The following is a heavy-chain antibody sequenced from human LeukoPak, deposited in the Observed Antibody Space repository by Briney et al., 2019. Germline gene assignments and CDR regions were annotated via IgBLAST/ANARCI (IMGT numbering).Heavy chain of an antibody. D-gene: IGHD6-13*01. CDR1: GYSISSGYF. V-gene: IGHV4-38-2*02. CDR3: ARGGSWPNWFDP. J-gene: IGHJ5*02. CDR2: IYHSGST. Sequence: SETLSLTCTVSGYSISSGYFWGWIRQPPRKGLEWIGYIYHSGSTYYNPSLKSRVTILVDSSKNQFSLKLSSVTAADTAVYYCARGGSWPNWFDPWGQGTLVTVSS.